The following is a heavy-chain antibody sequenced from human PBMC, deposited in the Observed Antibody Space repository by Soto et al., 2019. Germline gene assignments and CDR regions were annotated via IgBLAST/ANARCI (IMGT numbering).Heavy chain of an antibody. Sequence: SETLSLTCTVSGGSISSYYWSWIRQPPGKGLEWIGYIYYSGSTNYNPSLKSRVTISVDTSKNHFSLKLSSVTAADTAVFFCARGGRYDFWSGYRYYFDYWGQGTLVTVSS. CDR3: ARGGRYDFWSGYRYYFDY. J-gene: IGHJ4*02. V-gene: IGHV4-59*01. CDR1: GGSISSYY. CDR2: IYYSGST. D-gene: IGHD3-3*01.